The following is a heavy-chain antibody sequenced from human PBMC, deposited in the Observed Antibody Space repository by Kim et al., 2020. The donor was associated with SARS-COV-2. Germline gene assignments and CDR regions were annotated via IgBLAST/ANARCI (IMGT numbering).Heavy chain of an antibody. CDR2: ISYDGSNK. D-gene: IGHD6-13*01. CDR1: GFTFSSYG. Sequence: GGSLRLSCAASGFTFSSYGMHWVRQAPGKGLEWVAVISYDGSNKYYADSVKGRFTISRDNSKNTLYLQMNSLRAEDTAVYYCAKDLEYSSSWYTKDYYYYGMDVWGQGTTVTVSS. V-gene: IGHV3-30*18. CDR3: AKDLEYSSSWYTKDYYYYGMDV. J-gene: IGHJ6*02.